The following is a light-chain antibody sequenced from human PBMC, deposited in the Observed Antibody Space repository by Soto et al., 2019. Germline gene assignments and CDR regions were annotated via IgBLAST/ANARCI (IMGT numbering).Light chain of an antibody. CDR1: QSVSSSY. CDR3: QQYGNSPLT. Sequence: EIVLTQSPGTLSLSPGERATLSCRASQSVSSSYLAWYQQRPGQAPRLLIYGASNRATGIPDRFSGSGSGTDFTLTISRLEPEDFAVYFCQQYGNSPLTFGGGIKVEIK. V-gene: IGKV3-20*01. CDR2: GAS. J-gene: IGKJ4*01.